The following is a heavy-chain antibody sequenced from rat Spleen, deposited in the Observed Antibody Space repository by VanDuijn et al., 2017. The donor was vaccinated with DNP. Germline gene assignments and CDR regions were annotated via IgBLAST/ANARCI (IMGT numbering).Heavy chain of an antibody. Sequence: EVQLVESGGDLVQPGRSLKLSCVASGFTFSYYWMAWIRQVPGKGLEWIASITSGSGTTSYPDSVKGRFTISRDDAKDTLSLQMDSLRSEETATYYCARVQLGYYALDAWGQGTSVTVSS. CDR3: ARVQLGYYALDA. D-gene: IGHD5-1*01. CDR2: ITSGSGTT. J-gene: IGHJ4*01. V-gene: IGHV5-31*01. CDR1: GFTFSYYW.